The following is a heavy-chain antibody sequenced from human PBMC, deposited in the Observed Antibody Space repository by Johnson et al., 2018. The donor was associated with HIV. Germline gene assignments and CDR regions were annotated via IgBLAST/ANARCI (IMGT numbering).Heavy chain of an antibody. D-gene: IGHD6-6*01. CDR1: GFTFSSYA. CDR3: ANLEYNSTDAFDI. J-gene: IGHJ3*02. V-gene: IGHV3-30*04. Sequence: QVQLVESGGGVVQPGRSLRLSCAASGFTFSSYAMHWVRQAPGKGLEWVAVISYDGSNKYYADSVKGRFTISRDNSKNTLYLQMNSLRAEDTAVYYCANLEYNSTDAFDIWGQGTRVTVSS. CDR2: ISYDGSNK.